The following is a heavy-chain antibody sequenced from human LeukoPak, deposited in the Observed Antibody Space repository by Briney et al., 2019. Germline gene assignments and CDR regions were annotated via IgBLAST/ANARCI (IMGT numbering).Heavy chain of an antibody. CDR2: TIPIFGTA. J-gene: IGHJ3*02. D-gene: IGHD6-19*01. V-gene: IGHV1-69*13. CDR1: GGTFSSYA. Sequence: ASVKVSCKASGGTFSSYAISWVRQAPGQGLEWMGGTIPIFGTANYAQKFQGRVTITADESTSTAYMELSSLRSEDTAVYYCARVRSPVAGTSDAFDIWGQGTMVTVSS. CDR3: ARVRSPVAGTSDAFDI.